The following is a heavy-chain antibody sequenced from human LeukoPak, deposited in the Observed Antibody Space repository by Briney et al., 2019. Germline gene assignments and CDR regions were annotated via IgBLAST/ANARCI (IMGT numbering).Heavy chain of an antibody. CDR2: INPNTGDT. V-gene: IGHV1-2*06. D-gene: IGHD6-13*01. J-gene: IGHJ5*02. Sequence: ASVKVSCKASGYTFTGYYIHWVRQAPGQGLEWMGRINPNTGDTDYAQKFQGRVTMTRDTSITTAYMELSRLTSDDTAIYYCAKVPPSITAAGNWLGPWGQGALVTVSS. CDR3: AKVPPSITAAGNWLGP. CDR1: GYTFTGYY.